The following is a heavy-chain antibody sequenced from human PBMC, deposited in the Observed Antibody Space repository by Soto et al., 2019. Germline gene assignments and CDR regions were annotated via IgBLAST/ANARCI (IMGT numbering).Heavy chain of an antibody. V-gene: IGHV3-53*01. J-gene: IGHJ4*02. CDR3: ARATGADKEDY. D-gene: IGHD3-10*01. CDR2: IYSGGST. Sequence: GGSLRLSCAASGFTVSSNYMSWVRQAPGKGLEWVSVIYSGGSTYYADSVKGRFTISRDNSKNTLYLQMNSLRAEDTAVDYCARATGADKEDYWGQGNLVTFSS. CDR1: GFTVSSNY.